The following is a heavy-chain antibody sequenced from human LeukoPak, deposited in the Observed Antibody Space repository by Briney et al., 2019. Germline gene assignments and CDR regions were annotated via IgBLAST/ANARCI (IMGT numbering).Heavy chain of an antibody. J-gene: IGHJ4*02. CDR1: GGSISSGSYY. CDR3: AKDGGYDILTGYRYSIFDY. CDR2: IYTSGST. Sequence: PSETLSLTCTVSGGSISSGSYYWSWIRQPAGKGQEWIGRIYTSGSTNYNPSLKSRVTISVDTSKNQFSLKLSSVTAADTAVYYCAKDGGYDILTGYRYSIFDYWGQGTLVTVSS. V-gene: IGHV4-61*02. D-gene: IGHD3-9*01.